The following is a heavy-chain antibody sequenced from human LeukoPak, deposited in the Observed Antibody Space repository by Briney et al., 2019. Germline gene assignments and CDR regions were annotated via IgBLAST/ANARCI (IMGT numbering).Heavy chain of an antibody. CDR1: GGSFSGYY. CDR2: INHSGST. J-gene: IGHJ4*02. CDR3: ARGFRGHSSSSFDY. D-gene: IGHD6-13*01. Sequence: SETLSLTCAVYGGSFSGYYWSWIRQPTGKGLEWIGEINHSGSTNYNPSLKSRVTISVDTSKNQFSLKLSSVTAADTAVYYCARGFRGHSSSSFDYWGQGTLVTVSS. V-gene: IGHV4-34*01.